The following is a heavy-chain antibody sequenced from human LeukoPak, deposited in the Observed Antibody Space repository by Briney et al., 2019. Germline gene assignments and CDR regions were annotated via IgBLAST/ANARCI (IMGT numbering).Heavy chain of an antibody. CDR3: AKESSLLRGPLVIYYFDF. V-gene: IGHV3-23*01. CDR1: DFSFTTYA. CDR2: ISGGATIT. D-gene: IGHD3-10*01. J-gene: IGHJ4*02. Sequence: PGGSLRLSCAASDFSFTTYAMSWVRQAPGKGLEWVSSISGGATITYYADSVKGRFTISRDNSKNTLYLQMNSLRAEDTAVYYCAKESSLLRGPLVIYYFDFWGQGTLVTVSS.